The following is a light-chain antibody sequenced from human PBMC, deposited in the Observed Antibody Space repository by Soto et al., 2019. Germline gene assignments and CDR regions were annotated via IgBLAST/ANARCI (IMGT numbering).Light chain of an antibody. J-gene: IGKJ1*01. Sequence: EIVLTQSPGTLSFSPGERATLSCRASQSVSSYYLGWYQQKPGQAPRLLIYGASSRVTGIPARFRGSGSGTDFTLTISSLEPDDFAVYYCQQRSSSQITFGQGTKVDIK. V-gene: IGKV3D-20*02. CDR1: QSVSSYY. CDR2: GAS. CDR3: QQRSSSQIT.